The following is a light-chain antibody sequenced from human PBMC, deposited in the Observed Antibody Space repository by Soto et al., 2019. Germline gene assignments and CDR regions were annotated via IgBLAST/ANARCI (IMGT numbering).Light chain of an antibody. CDR2: GAS. CDR3: QQYGSSPRT. CDR1: QSVSSN. V-gene: IGKV3-20*01. J-gene: IGKJ1*01. Sequence: EIVVTQSPDTLSVSAGERATLSCRASQSVSSNLAWYQQKPGQAPRLLIYGASNRATGIPDRFSGSGSGTDFTLTISRLEPEDFAVYYCQQYGSSPRTFGQGTKVDIK.